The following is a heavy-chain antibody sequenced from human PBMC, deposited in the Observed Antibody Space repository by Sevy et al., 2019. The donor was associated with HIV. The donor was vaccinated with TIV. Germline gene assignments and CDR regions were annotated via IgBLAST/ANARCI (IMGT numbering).Heavy chain of an antibody. CDR2: ISSSSSYI. Sequence: GGSLRLSCAASGFTFSSYSMNWVRQAPGKGLEWVSSISSSSSYIYYADSVKGRFTISRDNAKNSLYLQMNRLRAEDTAVYYCAKITVGYYYDSSGYLFDYWGQGTLVTVSS. V-gene: IGHV3-21*01. D-gene: IGHD3-22*01. CDR3: AKITVGYYYDSSGYLFDY. CDR1: GFTFSSYS. J-gene: IGHJ4*02.